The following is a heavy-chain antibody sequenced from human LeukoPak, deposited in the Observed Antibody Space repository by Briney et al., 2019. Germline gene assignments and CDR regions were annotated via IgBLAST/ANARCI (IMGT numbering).Heavy chain of an antibody. CDR1: GXPFSRNTYS. J-gene: IGHJ3*02. V-gene: IGHV4-39*01. CDR2: IYYTGRT. Sequence: SETLSLTCTVSGXPFSRNTYSWGWIRQPPGRGLEWIGSIYYTGRTFYNPSLKSRVTISVDTSKNQFSLKLSSVTAADTAVYYCARRGSMGGSFVGAFDIWGQGTMVTVSS. CDR3: ARRGSMGGSFVGAFDI. D-gene: IGHD1-26*01.